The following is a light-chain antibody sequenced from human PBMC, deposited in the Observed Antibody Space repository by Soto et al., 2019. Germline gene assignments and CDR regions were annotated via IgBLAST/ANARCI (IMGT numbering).Light chain of an antibody. CDR1: QSVGSNY. CDR3: QQYGGSVQT. V-gene: IGKV3-20*01. Sequence: EIVLTQFPGTLSLSPGERATLSCRASQSVGSNYLAWYQQRPGQPPNLLIFGASHRAPDIPDRFSGSGSGTDFTLTISRLEPEDFAVYYCQQYGGSVQTFGQGTKVEIK. J-gene: IGKJ1*01. CDR2: GAS.